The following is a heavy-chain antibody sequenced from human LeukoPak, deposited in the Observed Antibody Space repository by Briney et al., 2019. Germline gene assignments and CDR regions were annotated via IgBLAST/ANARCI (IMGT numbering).Heavy chain of an antibody. CDR3: ARSDTRSSDAFDI. Sequence: ASVKVSCKASDYTFTNYGITWVRQAPGQGLEWMGWINVYNGNTDYAQKLRGRVTMTTDTSTSTAYMELRSLRSDDTAVYYCARSDTRSSDAFDIWGQGTRVTVSS. CDR2: INVYNGNT. J-gene: IGHJ3*02. V-gene: IGHV1-18*04. D-gene: IGHD6-6*01. CDR1: DYTFTNYG.